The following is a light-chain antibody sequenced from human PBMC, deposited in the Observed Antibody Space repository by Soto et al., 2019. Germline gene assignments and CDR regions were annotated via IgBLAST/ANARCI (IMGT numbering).Light chain of an antibody. J-gene: IGKJ1*01. CDR3: QQYNNWPPEWT. Sequence: EIVMTQSPATLSVSPGERATLSCRASQSVSSNLAWYQQKPGQAPRLLIYGASTRATGIPARFSGSGSGTEFTLTIRSLQSEDFAVYYCQQYNNWPPEWTFGQGTKVDI. CDR1: QSVSSN. CDR2: GAS. V-gene: IGKV3-15*01.